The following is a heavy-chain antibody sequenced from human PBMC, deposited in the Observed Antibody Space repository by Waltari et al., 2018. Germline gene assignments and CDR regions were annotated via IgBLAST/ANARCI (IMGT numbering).Heavy chain of an antibody. V-gene: IGHV3-30*02. Sequence: QVQLVESGGGVVQPGGSLRLSCAASGFTFRSYGMHWVRQAPGKGLEWVAFIRYDGSNKYYADSVKGRFTISRDNSKNTLYLQMNSLRAEDTAVYYCAKDIQAAAGYFDYWGQGTLVTVSS. CDR2: IRYDGSNK. J-gene: IGHJ4*02. CDR1: GFTFRSYG. CDR3: AKDIQAAAGYFDY. D-gene: IGHD6-13*01.